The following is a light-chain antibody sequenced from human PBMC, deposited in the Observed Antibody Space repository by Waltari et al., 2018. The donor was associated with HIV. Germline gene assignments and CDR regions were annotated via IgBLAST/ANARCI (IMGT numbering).Light chain of an antibody. J-gene: IGLJ3*02. CDR2: WVS. Sequence: QSALTQPASVSGSPGQSITISCTGTSSEVGRYNLVSWYQQKPGKAPNLLIYWVSKRPSGVSNRFSGPTSGNPASLTISGLQADDEAAYYCCSYAGSSTLLFGGGTKLTVL. CDR1: SSEVGRYNL. CDR3: CSYAGSSTLL. V-gene: IGLV2-23*02.